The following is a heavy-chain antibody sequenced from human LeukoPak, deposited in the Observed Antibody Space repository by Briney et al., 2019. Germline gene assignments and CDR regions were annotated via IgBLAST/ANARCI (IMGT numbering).Heavy chain of an antibody. J-gene: IGHJ4*02. CDR3: AKTNGGWYDFDY. CDR2: ISGSGGST. CDR1: GFTFSSYA. V-gene: IGHV3-23*01. Sequence: GGSLRLSCAASGFTFSSYAMSWVRQAPGKGLEWVSAISGSGGSTYYADSVKDRFTISRDNSKNTLYLQMNSLRAEDTAVYFCAKTNGGWYDFDYWGQGTLVTVSS. D-gene: IGHD6-19*01.